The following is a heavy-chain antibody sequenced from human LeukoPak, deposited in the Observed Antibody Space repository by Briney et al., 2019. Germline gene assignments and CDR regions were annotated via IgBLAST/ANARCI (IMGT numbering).Heavy chain of an antibody. CDR3: GKTTTGYSSGRYPGWPIDY. CDR1: GFSFNNFA. V-gene: IGHV3-23*01. D-gene: IGHD6-19*01. Sequence: GGSLRLSCAASGFSFNNFAMYWVRQAPGKGLEWVSGIFGSGGSAHYTDSVKGRFTISRDNSKSTVYLQMTSQRPEDTAVYYCGKTTTGYSSGRYPGWPIDYWGQGTLVTVSS. CDR2: IFGSGGSA. J-gene: IGHJ4*02.